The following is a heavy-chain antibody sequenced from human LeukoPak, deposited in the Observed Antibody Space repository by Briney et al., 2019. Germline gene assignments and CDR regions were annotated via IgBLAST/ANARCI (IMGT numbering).Heavy chain of an antibody. CDR2: ISTKSDYI. CDR3: ARVGGEYVVSDY. D-gene: IGHD3-16*01. V-gene: IGHV3-21*01. CDR1: GFTFRFYS. J-gene: IGHJ4*02. Sequence: GGSLRLSCAGSGFTFRFYSMTWVRQAPGKGLEWVSSISTKSDYIHYADSVKGRFTISRDNANNSVYLQMNSLTAEDTAVYYCARVGGEYVVSDYWGQGTLVAVSS.